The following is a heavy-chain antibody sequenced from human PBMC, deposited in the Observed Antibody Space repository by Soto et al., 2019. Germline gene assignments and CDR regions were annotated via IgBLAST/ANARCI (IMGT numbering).Heavy chain of an antibody. CDR3: ARGPYDYVWGSDPPHFDY. CDR1: GFTFSDYY. J-gene: IGHJ4*02. Sequence: QVQLVESGGGLVKPGGSLRLSCAASGFTFSDYYMSWIRQAPGKGLEWVSYISSSGSTIYYADSVKGRFTIPRENAKNSLYLQMNSLRAEDTAVYYCARGPYDYVWGSDPPHFDYWGQGTLVTVSS. V-gene: IGHV3-11*01. D-gene: IGHD3-16*02. CDR2: ISSSGSTI.